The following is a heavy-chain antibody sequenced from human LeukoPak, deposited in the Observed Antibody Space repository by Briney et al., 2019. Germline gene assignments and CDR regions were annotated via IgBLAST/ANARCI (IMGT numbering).Heavy chain of an antibody. CDR2: IYYSGST. CDR1: GGSITSTFYY. Sequence: SETLSLACTVSGGSITSTFYYWGWIRQPPGKGLEWIGTIYYSGSTYYNPSLKSRVFISVDTSKNQFSLKLSSVTAADTDVYYCGRHVGSWGQFDYWGQGTLVTVSS. V-gene: IGHV4-39*01. D-gene: IGHD7-27*01. J-gene: IGHJ4*02. CDR3: GRHVGSWGQFDY.